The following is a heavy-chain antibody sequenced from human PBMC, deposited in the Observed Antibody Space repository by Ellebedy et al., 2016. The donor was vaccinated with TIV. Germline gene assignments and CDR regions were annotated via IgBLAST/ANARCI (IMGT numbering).Heavy chain of an antibody. CDR3: AHTSGWTIDH. CDR2: IYWDGDK. J-gene: IGHJ4*02. V-gene: IGHV2-5*02. D-gene: IGHD6-19*01. Sequence: SGPTLVKPTQTLTLTCSFAGFSLSDYAVGVSWIRQPPGKALEWLTLIYWDGDKEYSPSLRSRLTITKDSSKNQVVLTITNMDPVDTATYYCAHTSGWTIDHWGQGILVTVSS. CDR1: GFSLSDYAVG.